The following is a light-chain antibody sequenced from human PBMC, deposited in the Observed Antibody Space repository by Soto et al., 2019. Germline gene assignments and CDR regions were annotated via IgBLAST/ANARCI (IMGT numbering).Light chain of an antibody. V-gene: IGKV1-39*01. J-gene: IGKJ5*01. CDR1: QSISTY. Sequence: DIQMTQSPSSLSASVGNRVTITCRASQSISTYLNWYQKKPGKAPNLLIYDASRLQSGVPSRFSGSGGGTDFTLSISSVQPEDFATYFCQQSYMDAITFGQGTRLEIK. CDR3: QQSYMDAIT. CDR2: DAS.